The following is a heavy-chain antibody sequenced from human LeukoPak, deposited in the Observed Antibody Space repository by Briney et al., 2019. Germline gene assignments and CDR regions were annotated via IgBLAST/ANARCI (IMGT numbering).Heavy chain of an antibody. CDR2: ITSDGSST. V-gene: IGHV3-74*01. J-gene: IGHJ4*02. CDR1: GFTFSSFW. Sequence: PGGSLRLSCAASGFTFSSFWMHWVRQAPGKGLVWVSRITSDGSSTSYADSVKDRITISRDNAKNTLYLQMNSLRAEDTAVYYRARGAAMGYCSGGSCYYNYWGQGTLVTVSS. D-gene: IGHD2-15*01. CDR3: ARGAAMGYCSGGSCYYNY.